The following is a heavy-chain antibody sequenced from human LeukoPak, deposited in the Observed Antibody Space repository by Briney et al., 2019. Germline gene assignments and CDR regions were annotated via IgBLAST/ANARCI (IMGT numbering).Heavy chain of an antibody. V-gene: IGHV1-8*03. D-gene: IGHD5-18*01. CDR3: ARGVVDTASPSGGDAFDI. CDR1: GYTFTSYD. CDR2: MNPNRGNT. J-gene: IGHJ3*02. Sequence: ASVKVSCKASGYTFTSYDTNWVRQATGQGLEWMGWMNPNRGNTGYEQKFQGRVTITRNTSISTAYMELSSLRSEDTAVYYCARGVVDTASPSGGDAFDIWGQGTMVTVSS.